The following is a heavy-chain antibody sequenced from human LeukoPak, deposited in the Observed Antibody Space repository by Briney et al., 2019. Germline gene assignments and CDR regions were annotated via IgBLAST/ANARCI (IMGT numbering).Heavy chain of an antibody. CDR3: AREYSSSWYEWGDYYYYYMDV. V-gene: IGHV4-4*07. J-gene: IGHJ6*03. Sequence: SETLSLTCTVSGGSISSYYWSWIRQPAGKGLEWIGRIYTSGSTNYNPSLKSRVTISVDTSKNQFSLKLSSVTAADTAVYYCAREYSSSWYEWGDYYYYYMDVWGKGTTVTVSS. CDR2: IYTSGST. CDR1: GGSISSYY. D-gene: IGHD6-13*01.